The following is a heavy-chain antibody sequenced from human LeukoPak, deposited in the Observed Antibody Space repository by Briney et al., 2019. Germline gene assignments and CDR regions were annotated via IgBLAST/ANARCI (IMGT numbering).Heavy chain of an antibody. CDR1: GFILTDYG. CDR3: AKVGRNYGDYNGWFVP. Sequence: GGSLRLSCAPSGFILTDYGMHWVRHSPGKGLDWVAFMSYDGGNKYYADSVKVRFTISRDNSKNKMYLQMNTLRAEETAVYYCAKVGRNYGDYNGWFVPLGQGTLVTVSS. D-gene: IGHD4-17*01. CDR2: MSYDGGNK. V-gene: IGHV3-30*18. J-gene: IGHJ5*02.